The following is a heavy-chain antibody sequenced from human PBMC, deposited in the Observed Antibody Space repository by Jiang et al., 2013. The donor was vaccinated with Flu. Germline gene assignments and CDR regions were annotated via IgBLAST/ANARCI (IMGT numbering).Heavy chain of an antibody. Sequence: GFTFDDYAMHWVRQAPGKGLEWVSGISWNSGSIGYADSVKGRFTISRDNAKNSLYLQMNSLRAEDTALYYCAKDAVAGALDYWGQGTLVTVSS. D-gene: IGHD6-19*01. CDR2: ISWNSGSI. CDR1: GFTFDDYA. V-gene: IGHV3-9*01. CDR3: AKDAVAGALDY. J-gene: IGHJ4*02.